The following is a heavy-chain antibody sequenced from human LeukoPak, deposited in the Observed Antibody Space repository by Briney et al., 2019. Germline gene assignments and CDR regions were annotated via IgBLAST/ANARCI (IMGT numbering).Heavy chain of an antibody. Sequence: PSETLSLTCTVSGGSISSSSYYWGWIRQPPGKGLEWIGSIYYSGSTYYNPSLKSRVTISVDTSKNQFSLKLSSVTAADTAMYYCARRPITGTTLGYWGQGTLVTVSS. CDR1: GGSISSSSYY. J-gene: IGHJ4*02. CDR3: ARRPITGTTLGY. D-gene: IGHD1-20*01. V-gene: IGHV4-39*07. CDR2: IYYSGST.